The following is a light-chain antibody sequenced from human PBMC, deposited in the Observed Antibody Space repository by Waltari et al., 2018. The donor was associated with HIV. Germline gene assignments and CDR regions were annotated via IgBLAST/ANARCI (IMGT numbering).Light chain of an antibody. J-gene: IGLJ2*01. Sequence: QSALTPPHPASGTPGQRGTISCSRSLTNVGRTAVYWYHKFPGADPQLVIYRDNQQPPGVSDRFPGSKSGAGAALAISGLRSEDEADFYCSTGDDSLKDVLVGGGTKLTVL. CDR1: LTNVGRTA. CDR3: STGDDSLKDVL. V-gene: IGLV1-47*01. CDR2: RDN.